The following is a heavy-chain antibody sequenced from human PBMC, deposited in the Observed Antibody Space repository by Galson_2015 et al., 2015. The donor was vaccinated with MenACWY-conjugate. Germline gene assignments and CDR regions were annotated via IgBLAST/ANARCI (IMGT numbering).Heavy chain of an antibody. Sequence: SLRLSCAASGFTFSSYAMSWVRQAPGKGLEWVSAISGSGGTKYYADSVKGRCTISRDNSKNTLYLQMNSLRAEDTAVYYCAKAEAVESFQHWGQGPLVTVSS. V-gene: IGHV3-23*01. CDR2: ISGSGGTK. CDR1: GFTFSSYA. D-gene: IGHD6-19*01. CDR3: AKAEAVESFQH. J-gene: IGHJ1*01.